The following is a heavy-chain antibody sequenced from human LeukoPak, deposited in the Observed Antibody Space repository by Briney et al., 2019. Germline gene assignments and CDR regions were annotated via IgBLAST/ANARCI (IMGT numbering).Heavy chain of an antibody. J-gene: IGHJ5*02. V-gene: IGHV4-39*07. CDR2: MSYSGST. CDR3: ARLGAAAGTRYNWFDP. D-gene: IGHD6-13*01. CDR1: GASIRSSNYY. Sequence: SETLSLTCTVSGASIRSSNYYWGWVRQPPGKDLEWIGSMSYSGSTFYNPSLKSRVTISLDTSNNQVSPKMSSVTAADTAVYYCARLGAAAGTRYNWFDPWGQGTLVTVSS.